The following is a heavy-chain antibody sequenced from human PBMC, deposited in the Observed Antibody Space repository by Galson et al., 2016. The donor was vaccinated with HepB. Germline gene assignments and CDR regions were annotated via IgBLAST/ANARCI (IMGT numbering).Heavy chain of an antibody. CDR2: IHHNGNT. J-gene: IGHJ3*01. CDR3: AKGGSEAGVHAFDV. V-gene: IGHV4-59*08. D-gene: IGHD3-16*01. Sequence: SETLSLTCSVSGASITSWYWNWIRQPPGKGLEWIGYIHHNGNTLSNPSLASRVTMSVDMSNSQFSLRLTSGTAADTAVYDCAKGGSEAGVHAFDVWGQGTMVSVSS. CDR1: GASITSWY.